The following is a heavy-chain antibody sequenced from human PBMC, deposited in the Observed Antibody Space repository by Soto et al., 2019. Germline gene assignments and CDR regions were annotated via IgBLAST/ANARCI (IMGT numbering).Heavy chain of an antibody. CDR2: MNPNSGNT. V-gene: IGHV1-8*01. CDR3: ARGVYSSSWSPFYYYYYAMAV. D-gene: IGHD6-13*01. J-gene: IGHJ6*02. Sequence: QVQLVQSGAEVKRPGASVKVSCKASGYTFTSYDINWVRQGTGQGLEWMGWMNPNSGNTGYAQKFQGRVTMTRNTSISTAYMELSSLRSEDTAVYYCARGVYSSSWSPFYYYYYAMAVWGQGTTVTVSS. CDR1: GYTFTSYD.